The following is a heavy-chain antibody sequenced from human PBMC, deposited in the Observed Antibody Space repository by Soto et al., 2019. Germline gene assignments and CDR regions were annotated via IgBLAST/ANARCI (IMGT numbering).Heavy chain of an antibody. CDR1: GGSISSGDYY. J-gene: IGHJ1*01. Sequence: ASETLSLTCTVSGGSISSGDYYWSWIRQPPGKGLEWIGYIYYSGSTYYNPSLKSRVTISVDTSKNQFSLKLSSVTAADTAVYYCARLRSGSYYTPEYFQHWGQGTLVTVSS. CDR2: IYYSGST. D-gene: IGHD1-26*01. CDR3: ARLRSGSYYTPEYFQH. V-gene: IGHV4-30-4*01.